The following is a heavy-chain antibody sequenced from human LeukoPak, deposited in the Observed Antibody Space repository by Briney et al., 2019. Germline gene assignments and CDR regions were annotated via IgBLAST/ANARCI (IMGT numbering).Heavy chain of an antibody. CDR3: ARSLRFGASRLDY. CDR1: GGSISSSSYY. V-gene: IGHV4-39*01. Sequence: SETLSLTCTVSGGSISSSSYYWGWIRQPPGKGLEWIGSIYYSGSTYYNPSLKSRVTISVDTSKNQFSLKLSSVTAADTAVYYCARSLRFGASRLDYWGQGTLVTVSS. J-gene: IGHJ4*02. CDR2: IYYSGST. D-gene: IGHD3-10*01.